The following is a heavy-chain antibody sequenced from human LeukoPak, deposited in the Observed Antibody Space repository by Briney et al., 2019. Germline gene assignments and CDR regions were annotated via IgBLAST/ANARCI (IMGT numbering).Heavy chain of an antibody. J-gene: IGHJ4*02. CDR3: AKDIGLKYYGSGSYLDY. D-gene: IGHD3-10*01. CDR1: GFTFSSYG. Sequence: GGSLRLSCAASGFTFSSYGIHWVRQAPGKGLEWVAFIRYDGSNKYYADSVKGRFTISRDNSKNTLYLQMSSLRAEDTALYYCAKDIGLKYYGSGSYLDYWGQGTLVTVSS. V-gene: IGHV3-30*02. CDR2: IRYDGSNK.